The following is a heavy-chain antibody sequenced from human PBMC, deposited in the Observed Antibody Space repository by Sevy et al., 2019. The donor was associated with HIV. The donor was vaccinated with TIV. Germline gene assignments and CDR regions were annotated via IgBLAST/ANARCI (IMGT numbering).Heavy chain of an antibody. CDR3: ARQQELELSDAFDI. Sequence: GGSLRLSCAASGVTFSRYSMIWVRQAPGKGLEWRSYISSSSSIMYYADSVKGRFTISRDNSETTLYLQMNSLRAEDTAVYYCARQQELELSDAFDIWGQGTMVTVSS. J-gene: IGHJ3*02. CDR2: ISSSSSIM. V-gene: IGHV3-48*01. D-gene: IGHD1-1*01. CDR1: GVTFSRYS.